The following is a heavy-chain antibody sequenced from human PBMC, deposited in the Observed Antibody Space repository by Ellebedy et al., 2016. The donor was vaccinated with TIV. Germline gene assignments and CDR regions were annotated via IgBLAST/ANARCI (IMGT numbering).Heavy chain of an antibody. D-gene: IGHD3/OR15-3a*01. CDR1: GGSISSGDYY. CDR2: IYYSGSP. J-gene: IGHJ3*01. V-gene: IGHV4-31*03. Sequence: SETLSLTCTVSGGSISSGDYYWSWIRQHPGKGLEWLGYIYYSGSPYYNPSLKSRVTISVDTSENQFSLKLSSVPAADTSVYYFAIPVGRSSILGLVLCSRASGDVFDVWGQGTLVTVST. CDR3: AIPVGRSSILGLVLCSRASGDVFDV.